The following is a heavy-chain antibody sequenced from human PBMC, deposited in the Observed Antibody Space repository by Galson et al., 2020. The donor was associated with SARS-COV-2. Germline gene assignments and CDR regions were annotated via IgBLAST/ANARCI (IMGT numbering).Heavy chain of an antibody. CDR1: GYTFTSYA. Sequence: GESLKISCKASGYTFTSYAMHWVRQAPGQRLEWMGWINAGNGNTKYSQKFQGRVTITRDTSASTAYMELSSLRSEDTAVYYCARDLVGATFPFDYWGQGTLVTVSS. D-gene: IGHD1-26*01. CDR3: ARDLVGATFPFDY. V-gene: IGHV1-3*01. J-gene: IGHJ4*02. CDR2: INAGNGNT.